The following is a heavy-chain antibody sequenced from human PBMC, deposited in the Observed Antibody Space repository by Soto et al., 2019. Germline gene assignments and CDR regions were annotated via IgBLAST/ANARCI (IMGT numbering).Heavy chain of an antibody. V-gene: IGHV3-53*01. J-gene: IGHJ6*02. Sequence: EVQLVESGGGLIQPGGSLRLSCAASGSTVSSNYMAWVRQAPGKGLEWVSLIHNGGSTFYADSVKGRFTISRDNSKNTLHLQMNSLRAEDTAVYYCASRIGAGGALGMDVWGQGTTVIVSS. CDR3: ASRIGAGGALGMDV. CDR2: IHNGGST. CDR1: GSTVSSNY. D-gene: IGHD6-13*01.